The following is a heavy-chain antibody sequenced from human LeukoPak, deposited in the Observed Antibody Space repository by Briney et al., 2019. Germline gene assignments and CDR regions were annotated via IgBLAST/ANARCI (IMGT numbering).Heavy chain of an antibody. CDR1: GGSISSYY. J-gene: IGHJ4*02. CDR3: ARDRYYYDSSGSTFDY. D-gene: IGHD3-22*01. CDR2: IYTSGST. Sequence: SSETLSLTCTVSGGSISSYYWSWIRQPAGKGLEWIGRIYTSGSTNYNPSLKSRVTMSVDTSKNQFSLKLSSVTAADTAVYYCARDRYYYDSSGSTFDYWGQGTLVTVSS. V-gene: IGHV4-4*07.